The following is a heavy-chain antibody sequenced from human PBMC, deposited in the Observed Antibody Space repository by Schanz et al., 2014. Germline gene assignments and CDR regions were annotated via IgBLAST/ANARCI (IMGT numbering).Heavy chain of an antibody. CDR2: ISSGGGST. D-gene: IGHD3-10*01. CDR3: ARGGCGEVSYFHY. J-gene: IGHJ4*02. CDR1: GFTFSSYA. Sequence: EVQLLESGGGLVQPGGSLRLSCAASGFTFSSYAMSWVRQAPGKGLEWVSSISSGGGSTYYADSVKGRFTISRDNAKNTLYLQMNALRAEDTAVDDCARGGCGEVSYFHYWGQGTLVTVSA. V-gene: IGHV3-23*01.